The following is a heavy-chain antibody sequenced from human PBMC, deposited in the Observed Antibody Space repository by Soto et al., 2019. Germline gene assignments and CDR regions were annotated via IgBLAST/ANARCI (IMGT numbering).Heavy chain of an antibody. CDR1: GFTFSSYG. V-gene: IGHV3-48*01. CDR2: ISNSGTTI. CDR3: AQLPYRAY. Sequence: PGGSLRLSCAASGFTFSSYGMNWVRQAPGKGLEWVSYISNSGTTIYYADSVKGRFTISRDNAKNSLYLQMNSLRAEDTAVYYCAQLPYRAYWGQGTLVTVSS. D-gene: IGHD1-7*01. J-gene: IGHJ4*02.